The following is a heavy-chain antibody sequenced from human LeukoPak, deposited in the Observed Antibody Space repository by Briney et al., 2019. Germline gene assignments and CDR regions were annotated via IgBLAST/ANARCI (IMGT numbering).Heavy chain of an antibody. CDR1: GYTFTGYY. D-gene: IGHD5-18*01. CDR3: ARVRYSYGTYYFDY. J-gene: IGHJ4*02. V-gene: IGHV1-2*02. CDR2: INPNSGGT. Sequence: ASVKVSCKASGYTFTGYYMHWVRQAPGQGLEWMGWINPNSGGTNYAQKFQGRVTMTRDTSISTAYMELSRLRSDDTAVYYCARVRYSYGTYYFDYWGQGTLVTVSS.